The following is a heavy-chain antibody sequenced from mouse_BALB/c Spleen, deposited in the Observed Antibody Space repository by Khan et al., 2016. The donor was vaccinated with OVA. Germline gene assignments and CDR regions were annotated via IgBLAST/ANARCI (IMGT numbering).Heavy chain of an antibody. CDR3: GRGNYYGYAMDY. V-gene: IGHV3-2*02. J-gene: IGHJ4*01. CDR1: GYSITSNYA. Sequence: EVQLQESGPGLVKPSQSLSLTCTVTGYSITSNYAWNWIRQFPGNKLEWMGYISYSGSTNYNPSFKSRISITRDTSKNQFFLQLKSVTTEDTATYYYGRGNYYGYAMDYWGQGTSITVSS. CDR2: ISYSGST. D-gene: IGHD1-1*01.